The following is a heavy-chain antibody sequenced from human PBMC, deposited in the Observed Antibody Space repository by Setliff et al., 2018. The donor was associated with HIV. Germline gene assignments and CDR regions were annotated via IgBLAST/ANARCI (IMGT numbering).Heavy chain of an antibody. J-gene: IGHJ4*02. Sequence: ASVKVSCKASGYTFTSYAMNWVRQAPGQGLEWLGWINTKTGNPTYVQGFPGQFVFSLDTSVSTAYLEISSLKAEDTAVYYCARAPFLQFFRGSPYYFDYWGQGSRVTVSS. CDR3: ARAPFLQFFRGSPYYFDY. D-gene: IGHD3-10*01. CDR2: INTKTGNP. V-gene: IGHV7-4-1*02. CDR1: GYTFTSYA.